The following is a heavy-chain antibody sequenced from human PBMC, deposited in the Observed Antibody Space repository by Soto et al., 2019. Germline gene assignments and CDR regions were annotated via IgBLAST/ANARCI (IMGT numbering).Heavy chain of an antibody. V-gene: IGHV3-20*04. Sequence: EVQLVESGGGVLRPGGSLRLSCAASGFTFDDYGMSWVRQAPGKGLEWVSGINWDGGSTGYADSVKGRFTISRDNAKHSLYLQMHSLRAEATALYYCASLNIWNDAGALASWGQGTLVTVSS. J-gene: IGHJ4*02. CDR1: GFTFDDYG. D-gene: IGHD1-1*01. CDR2: INWDGGST. CDR3: ASLNIWNDAGALAS.